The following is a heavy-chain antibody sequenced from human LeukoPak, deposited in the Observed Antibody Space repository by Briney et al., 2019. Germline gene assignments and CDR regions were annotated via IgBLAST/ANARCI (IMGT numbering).Heavy chain of an antibody. D-gene: IGHD2-8*02. CDR3: VREESGGYFDY. Sequence: ASVKVSCKSFGFTFTNYLLHWVRQAPGHGLELVGRVAPSVDTTNYAQKFRGRVTMTRDTSTSTVYMELSSLRSDDTAIYYCVREESGGYFDYWGQGTLVTVSS. CDR2: VAPSVDTT. CDR1: GFTFTNYL. V-gene: IGHV1-46*01. J-gene: IGHJ4*02.